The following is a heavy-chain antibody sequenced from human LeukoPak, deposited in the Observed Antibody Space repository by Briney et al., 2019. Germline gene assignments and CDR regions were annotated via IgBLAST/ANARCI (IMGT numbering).Heavy chain of an antibody. D-gene: IGHD1-7*01. CDR1: GFTFSSYS. CDR2: ISSSSTI. CDR3: ARGNSWNSYYYYYMDV. V-gene: IGHV3-48*04. Sequence: GGSLRLSCAASGFTFSSYSMNWVRQAPGKGLEWVSYISSSSTIYYADSVKGRFTISRDNAKNSLFLQMNSLRAEDTAVYYCARGNSWNSYYYYYMDVWGKGTLVTVSS. J-gene: IGHJ6*03.